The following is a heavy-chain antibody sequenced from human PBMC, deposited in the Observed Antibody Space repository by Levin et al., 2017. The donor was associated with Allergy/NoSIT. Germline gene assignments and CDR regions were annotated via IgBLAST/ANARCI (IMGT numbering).Heavy chain of an antibody. Sequence: PGGSLRLSCAASGFTFSSYAMHWVRQAPGKGLEWVAVISYDGSNKYYADSVKGRFTISRDNSKNTLYLQMNSLRAEDTAVYYCARAMAIDSSGWDFDYWGQGTLVTVSS. D-gene: IGHD3-22*01. CDR2: ISYDGSNK. V-gene: IGHV3-30-3*01. CDR1: GFTFSSYA. J-gene: IGHJ4*02. CDR3: ARAMAIDSSGWDFDY.